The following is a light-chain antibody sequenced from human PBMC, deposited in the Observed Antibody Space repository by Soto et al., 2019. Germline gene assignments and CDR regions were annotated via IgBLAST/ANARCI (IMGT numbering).Light chain of an antibody. J-gene: IGKJ2*01. CDR3: QQYGCAPFT. CDR1: QSVSSSY. Sequence: IVLTQYPATLSLSPGERATLSCVASQSVSSSYSACYHQKPCLATRLLIYDASSRATGIPDRYSGSGSGTDFPLTISRQDHEDFAVYYCQQYGCAPFTFGQGTKLEIK. V-gene: IGKV3D-20*01. CDR2: DAS.